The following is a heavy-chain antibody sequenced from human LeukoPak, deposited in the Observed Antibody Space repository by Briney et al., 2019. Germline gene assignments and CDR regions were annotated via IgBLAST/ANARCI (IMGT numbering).Heavy chain of an antibody. J-gene: IGHJ6*03. D-gene: IGHD6-6*01. Sequence: GASVKVSCKASGYTFTSYDINWVRQATGQGLEWMGWMNPNSGNTGYAQKFQGRVTMTRNTSISTAYMELSSLRSEDTAVYYCARLTARPHYYYYYYMDVWGKGTTVTISS. CDR2: MNPNSGNT. V-gene: IGHV1-8*01. CDR3: ARLTARPHYYYYYYMDV. CDR1: GYTFTSYD.